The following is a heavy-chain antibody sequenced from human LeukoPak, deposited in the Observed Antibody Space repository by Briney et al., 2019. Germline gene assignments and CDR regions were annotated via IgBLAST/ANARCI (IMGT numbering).Heavy chain of an antibody. J-gene: IGHJ4*02. CDR3: ARMGWDSSGYYYVPSTFDY. V-gene: IGHV4-34*01. CDR1: GGSFSGYY. D-gene: IGHD3-22*01. Sequence: SETLSLTCAVYGGSFSGYYWSWIRQPPGKGLEWIGEINHSGSTNYNPSLKSRVTISVDTSKNQFSLKLSSVTAADTAVYYCARMGWDSSGYYYVPSTFDYWGQGTLVTVSS. CDR2: INHSGST.